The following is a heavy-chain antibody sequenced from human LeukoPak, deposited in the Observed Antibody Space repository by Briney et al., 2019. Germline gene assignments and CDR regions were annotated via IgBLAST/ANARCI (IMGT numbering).Heavy chain of an antibody. CDR2: MYYSGST. V-gene: IGHV4-39*01. D-gene: IGHD3-16*02. Sequence: PSETLSLTCSVSGTSMTNTPSYWGWVRHSPGKGLEWIATMYYSGSTYYNPSLKSRVTVSVDTSKNQLSLKLTSVTAADTAVYYCARSRVITFGGVIGEFDPWGQGTLVTVSS. J-gene: IGHJ5*02. CDR1: GTSMTNTPSY. CDR3: ARSRVITFGGVIGEFDP.